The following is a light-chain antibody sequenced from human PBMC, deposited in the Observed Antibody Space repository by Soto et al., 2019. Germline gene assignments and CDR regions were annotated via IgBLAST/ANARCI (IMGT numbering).Light chain of an antibody. V-gene: IGKV3-15*01. CDR2: GAS. CDR1: QSVSNN. J-gene: IGKJ2*01. CDR3: QQYNNWPYT. Sequence: EIVMTQSPATLSVSPGERATLSCRASQSVSNNLAWYQQKPGHAPRLLIYGASTRATGIPARFSGSGSGTEFTLTISSLQSEDVAVYYCQQYNNWPYTFGQGTKLEIK.